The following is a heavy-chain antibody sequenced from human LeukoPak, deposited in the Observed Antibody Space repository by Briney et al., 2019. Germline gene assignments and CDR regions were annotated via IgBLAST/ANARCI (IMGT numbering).Heavy chain of an antibody. CDR3: ATRIYSSGWYRVFDI. V-gene: IGHV4-39*01. J-gene: IGHJ3*02. CDR1: GGSISSSSYY. CDR2: IYYSGST. D-gene: IGHD6-19*01. Sequence: SETLSLTCTVSGGSISSSSYYWGWIRQPPRKGLEWIGSIYYSGSTYYNPSLKSRVTISVDTSKNQFSLKLSSVTAADTAVYYCATRIYSSGWYRVFDIWGQGTMVTVSS.